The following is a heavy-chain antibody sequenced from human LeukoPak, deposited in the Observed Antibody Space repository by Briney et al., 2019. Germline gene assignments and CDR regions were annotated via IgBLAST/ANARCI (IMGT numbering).Heavy chain of an antibody. CDR3: ARRSAGYYNYYMDV. V-gene: IGHV4-59*08. D-gene: IGHD6-19*01. CDR2: IYYSGST. Sequence: SETLSLTCTVSGGSISSYYWSWIRQPPGKGLEWIGYIYYSGSTNYNPSLKSRVTISVDTSKNQFSLKLSSVTAADTAVYYCARRSAGYYNYYMDVWGKGTTVTASS. CDR1: GGSISSYY. J-gene: IGHJ6*03.